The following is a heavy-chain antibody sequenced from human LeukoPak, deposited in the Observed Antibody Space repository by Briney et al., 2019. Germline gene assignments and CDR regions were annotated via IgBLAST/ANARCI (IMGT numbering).Heavy chain of an antibody. V-gene: IGHV4-39*01. Sequence: PSETLSLTCTVSGGSISSSSDYWGWIRQAPGKGLEWIGSIYYHENTYYNSSLKSRVTISVDTSKNQFSQKLNSVTAADTAVYFCARRAYSAAYWKHFDYWGQGTLVTVSS. CDR1: GGSISSSSDY. D-gene: IGHD1-1*01. J-gene: IGHJ4*02. CDR2: IYYHENT. CDR3: ARRAYSAAYWKHFDY.